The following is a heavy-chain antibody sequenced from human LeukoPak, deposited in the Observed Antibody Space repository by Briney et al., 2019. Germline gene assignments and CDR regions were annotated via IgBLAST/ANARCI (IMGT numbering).Heavy chain of an antibody. J-gene: IGHJ4*02. CDR2: IWYDGSNK. V-gene: IGHV3-33*01. CDR1: GFTFSSDG. D-gene: IGHD1-26*01. Sequence: GRSLRLSCAASGFTFSSDGMHWVRQAPGKGLEWVAVIWYDGSNKYYADSVKGRFTISRDNSKNPLYLQMNSLRAEDTAVYYCARGGDPIVGATQPFDYWGQGALVTVSS. CDR3: ARGGDPIVGATQPFDY.